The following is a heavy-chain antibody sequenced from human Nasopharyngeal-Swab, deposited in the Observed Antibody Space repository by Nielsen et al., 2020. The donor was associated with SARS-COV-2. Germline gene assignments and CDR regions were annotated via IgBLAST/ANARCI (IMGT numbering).Heavy chain of an antibody. CDR2: INHSGST. CDR1: GGSFSGYY. Sequence: SETLSLTCAAYGGSFSGYYWSWIRQPPGKGLEWIGEINHSGSTNYNPSLKSRVTISVDTSKNQFSLKLSSVTAADTAVYYCARGLFSGWDIVVVPAARGDYWGQGTLVTVSS. CDR3: ARGLFSGWDIVVVPAARGDY. D-gene: IGHD2-2*01. V-gene: IGHV4-34*01. J-gene: IGHJ4*02.